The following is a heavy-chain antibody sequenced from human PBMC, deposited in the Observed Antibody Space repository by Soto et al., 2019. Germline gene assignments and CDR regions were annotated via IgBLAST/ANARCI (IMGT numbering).Heavy chain of an antibody. J-gene: IGHJ6*02. CDR1: GVSITSYY. Sequence: QVQLEESGPGLVRPSETLSLTCSVSGVSITSYYWSWVRQSAGGGLEWMGRSNPDGLSTYSPSFKSRLTKSLDTSKNQVSLRLMSVTAADTAVYFCARVPVAVAATEDYYGLDVWGQGTTVTVSS. V-gene: IGHV4-4*07. CDR3: ARVPVAVAATEDYYGLDV. D-gene: IGHD2-15*01. CDR2: SNPDGLS.